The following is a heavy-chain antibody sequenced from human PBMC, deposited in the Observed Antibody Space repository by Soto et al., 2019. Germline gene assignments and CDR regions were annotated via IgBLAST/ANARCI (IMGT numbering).Heavy chain of an antibody. D-gene: IGHD2-15*01. CDR1: GFTVSSKY. Sequence: EVQLVESGGGLVQPGGSLRLSCAASGFTVSSKYMSWVRQAPGKGLEWVSLIQSGGPTYYADSVKGRFTISRDTSEKTVHLQMDSLRAEDTAVYYCARDDVLCDGGRCYGVPLDGWGKGTTVTVSS. CDR3: ARDDVLCDGGRCYGVPLDG. J-gene: IGHJ6*04. CDR2: IQSGGPT. V-gene: IGHV3-66*01.